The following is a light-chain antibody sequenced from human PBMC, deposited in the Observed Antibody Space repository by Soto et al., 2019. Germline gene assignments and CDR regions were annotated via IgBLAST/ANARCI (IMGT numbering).Light chain of an antibody. CDR3: QHYRDSPWT. CDR1: QSVGTL. CDR2: TTS. J-gene: IGKJ1*01. Sequence: DIVLTQSPGTLSLSPGERATLSCRASQSVGTLLAWYRQKPGQAPRLLIYTTSNRATDIPDRFSGSGSGTDFTLTISRLEHEDFADYCWQHYRDSPWTFGQGTRVEL. V-gene: IGKV3-20*01.